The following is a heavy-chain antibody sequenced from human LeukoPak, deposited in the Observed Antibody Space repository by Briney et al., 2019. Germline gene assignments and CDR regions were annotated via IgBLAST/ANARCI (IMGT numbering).Heavy chain of an antibody. J-gene: IGHJ4*02. V-gene: IGHV1-46*03. Sequence: ASVKVSCKASGYTFTSYYMHWVRQAPGQGLEWMGIINPSGGSTSYAQEFQCRVTMTRDTSTSTVYMELTSLRSEDTAVYFCGRAFWSGSPFDYWGQGTLVTVSS. CDR2: INPSGGST. D-gene: IGHD3-3*01. CDR3: GRAFWSGSPFDY. CDR1: GYTFTSYY.